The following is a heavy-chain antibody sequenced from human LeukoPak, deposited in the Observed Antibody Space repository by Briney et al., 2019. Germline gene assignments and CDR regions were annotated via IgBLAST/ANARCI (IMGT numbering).Heavy chain of an antibody. D-gene: IGHD6-13*01. CDR2: IIPIFGTA. Sequence: ASVKVSCKASGGTFSSYAISWVRQAPGQGLEWMGGIIPIFGTANYAQKFQGRVTITTDESTSTAYMELSSLRSEDTAAYYCASGGAYSSPRFDYWGQGTLVTVPS. J-gene: IGHJ4*02. V-gene: IGHV1-69*05. CDR1: GGTFSSYA. CDR3: ASGGAYSSPRFDY.